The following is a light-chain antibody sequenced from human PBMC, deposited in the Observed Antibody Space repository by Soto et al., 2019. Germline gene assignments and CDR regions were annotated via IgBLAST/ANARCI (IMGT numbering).Light chain of an antibody. CDR1: QSTSIS. Sequence: DIQRTQSPSTLSASVGDRVTITCRASQSTSISLAWYQQKPGKAPKLLIYDASSLETGVPSRFSGSGSGTDFTLTISSLQPDDFATYYCQQYSSYSGTFAQGTKVDI. CDR3: QQYSSYSGT. J-gene: IGKJ1*01. CDR2: DAS. V-gene: IGKV1-5*01.